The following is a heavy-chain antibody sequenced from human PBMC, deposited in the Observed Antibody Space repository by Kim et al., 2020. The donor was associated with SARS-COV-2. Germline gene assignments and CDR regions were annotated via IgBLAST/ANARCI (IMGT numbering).Heavy chain of an antibody. CDR1: GGSISSSSYY. CDR2: IYYSGST. CDR3: ARDFPGSGSYYDAFDI. D-gene: IGHD3-10*01. V-gene: IGHV4-39*07. J-gene: IGHJ3*02. Sequence: SETLSLTCTVSGGSISSSSYYWGWIRQPPGKGLEWIGSIYYSGSTYYNPSLKSRVTISVDTSKNEFSLKLSSVTAADTAVYYCARDFPGSGSYYDAFDIWGQGTMVTVSS.